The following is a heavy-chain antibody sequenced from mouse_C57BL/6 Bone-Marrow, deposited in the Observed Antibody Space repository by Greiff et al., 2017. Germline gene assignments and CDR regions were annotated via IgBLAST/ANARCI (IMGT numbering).Heavy chain of an antibody. D-gene: IGHD1-1*01. V-gene: IGHV5-16*01. CDR3: ARDGSSSYGYFDV. CDR1: GFTFSDYY. Sequence: EVKLVESEGGLVQPGSSMKLSCTASGFTFSDYYMAWVRQVPEKGLEWVANINYDGSSTYYLDSLKSRFIISRDNAKNILYLQMSSLKSEDTATYYCARDGSSSYGYFDVWGTGTTVTVSS. J-gene: IGHJ1*03. CDR2: INYDGSST.